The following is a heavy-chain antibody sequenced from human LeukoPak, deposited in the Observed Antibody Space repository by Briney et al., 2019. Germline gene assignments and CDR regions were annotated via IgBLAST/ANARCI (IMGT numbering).Heavy chain of an antibody. J-gene: IGHJ4*02. Sequence: PGGSLSFSCAASGLTFSDYAMSWFRQAPGKGLEWVSGITSGFTPHYADSVKGRFTISRDNSKNMFHLQLNSLRAEDTAVDYCEKDYSDSRVADVFFEYWGQGTLVTVSS. CDR3: EKDYSDSRVADVFFEY. CDR2: ITSGFTP. V-gene: IGHV3-23*01. CDR1: GLTFSDYA. D-gene: IGHD2-15*01.